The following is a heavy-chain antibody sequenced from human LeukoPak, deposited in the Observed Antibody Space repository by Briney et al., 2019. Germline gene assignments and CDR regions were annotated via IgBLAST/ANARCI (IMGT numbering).Heavy chain of an antibody. CDR2: INAGNGDT. J-gene: IGHJ5*02. V-gene: IGHV1-3*01. CDR3: ARDTGLGRYYDSSGYYSAGRWFDP. CDR1: GYTFSSNA. D-gene: IGHD3-22*01. Sequence: ASLKVSCKASGYTFSSNAIHWVRQAPGQRLEWMGLINAGNGDTKYSQKFQGRVTITRDTSASTAYMELSSLRSEDTAVYYCARDTGLGRYYDSSGYYSAGRWFDPWGQGTLVTVSS.